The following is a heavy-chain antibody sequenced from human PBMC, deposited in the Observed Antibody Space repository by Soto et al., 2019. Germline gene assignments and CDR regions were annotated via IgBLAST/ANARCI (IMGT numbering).Heavy chain of an antibody. Sequence: SETLSLTCTVSGGSISSSSYYWGWIRQPPGKGLEWIGSIYYSGSTYYNPSLKSRVTISGDRSKHQCSLKLSSVTAADTAVYYCARRLYYDSSGFEGGGMDVWGQGTTVTVSS. D-gene: IGHD3-22*01. CDR1: GGSISSSSYY. J-gene: IGHJ6*02. CDR2: IYYSGST. CDR3: ARRLYYDSSGFEGGGMDV. V-gene: IGHV4-39*01.